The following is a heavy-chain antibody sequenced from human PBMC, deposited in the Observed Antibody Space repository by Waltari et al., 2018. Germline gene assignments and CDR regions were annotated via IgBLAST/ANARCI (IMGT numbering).Heavy chain of an antibody. CDR3: AKELEGAFDI. V-gene: IGHV1-2*06. Sequence: QVQLVQSGAEVKKPGASVKVSCKASGYTFTGYYMHWVRQAPGQGLEWMGRINPSMGGTNYAQKFQGRVTMTRDTSISTAYMELSRLRSDDTAVYYCAKELEGAFDIWGQGTMVTVSS. CDR1: GYTFTGYY. D-gene: IGHD1-1*01. J-gene: IGHJ3*02. CDR2: INPSMGGT.